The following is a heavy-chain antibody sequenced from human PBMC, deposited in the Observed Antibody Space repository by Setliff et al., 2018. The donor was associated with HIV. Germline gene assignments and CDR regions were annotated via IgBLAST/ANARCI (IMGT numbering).Heavy chain of an antibody. CDR3: ARPNYYDSSGSFDY. V-gene: IGHV3-7*02. CDR2: IKEDGSEQ. CDR1: GFSISDFW. J-gene: IGHJ4*02. D-gene: IGHD3-22*01. Sequence: GGSLRLSCAASGFSISDFWMSWVRQAPGKGLEWVANIKEDGSEQYYMDSVKGRFTISRDNAKNPLYLQMNSLRAEDTAVYYCARPNYYDSSGSFDYWGQGTLVTVSS.